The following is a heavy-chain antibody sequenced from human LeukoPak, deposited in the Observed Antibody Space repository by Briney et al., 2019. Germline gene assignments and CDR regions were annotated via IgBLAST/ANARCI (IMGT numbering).Heavy chain of an antibody. D-gene: IGHD6-13*01. J-gene: IGHJ4*02. CDR1: GYTFTGYY. V-gene: IGHV1-2*02. CDR2: INPNSGGT. Sequence: ASVKVSCKASGYTFTGYYMHWVRQAPGQGLGWMGWINPNSGGTNYAQKFQGRVTMTRDTSISTAYMELSRLRSDDTAVYYCATLPQYSSSWYDYWGQGTLVTVSS. CDR3: ATLPQYSSSWYDY.